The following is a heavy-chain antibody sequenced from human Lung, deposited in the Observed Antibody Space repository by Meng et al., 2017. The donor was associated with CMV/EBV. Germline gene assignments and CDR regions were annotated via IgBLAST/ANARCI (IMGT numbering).Heavy chain of an antibody. CDR1: GGSISSYF. Sequence: SXTLSLXFTVSGGSISSYFWSWIRQPPGKGLEWIGYIYYTGSTNYNPSLKSRVTISVDTSKKQFSLKLSSVTAADTAVYYCARGRDFGVVTPGYCGQGTLVTGSS. V-gene: IGHV4-59*01. CDR2: IYYTGST. J-gene: IGHJ4*02. D-gene: IGHD3-3*01. CDR3: ARGRDFGVVTPGY.